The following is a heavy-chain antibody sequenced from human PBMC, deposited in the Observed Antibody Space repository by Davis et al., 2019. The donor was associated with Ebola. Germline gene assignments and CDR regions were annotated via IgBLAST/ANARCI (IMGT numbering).Heavy chain of an antibody. CDR3: AGDNYYASGSENFDY. V-gene: IGHV1-18*01. J-gene: IGHJ4*02. Sequence: ASVKVSCKASGYTFTSYGISWVRQAPGQGLEWMGWISAYNGNTNYAQKLQGRVTMTTDTSTSTAYMELRSLRSDDTAVYYCAGDNYYASGSENFDYWGQGTLVTVSS. CDR1: GYTFTSYG. CDR2: ISAYNGNT. D-gene: IGHD3-10*01.